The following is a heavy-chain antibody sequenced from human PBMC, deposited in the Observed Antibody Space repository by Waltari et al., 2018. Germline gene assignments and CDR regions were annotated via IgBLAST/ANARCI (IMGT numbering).Heavy chain of an antibody. J-gene: IGHJ2*01. CDR1: GGSIRSLHYT. CDR3: ARPVGGYSGYDSWFFDL. V-gene: IGHV4-39*01. D-gene: IGHD5-12*01. CDR2: IYYGGNT. Sequence: QLQLQESGPGLLKPSETLSLTRTVSGGSIRSLHYTWGWIRQPPGKGLEWIGRIYYGGNTYYNPARQSRVTISVDTSKNQFSLSLGSVTAADTAVYYCARPVGGYSGYDSWFFDLWGRGTLVTVSS.